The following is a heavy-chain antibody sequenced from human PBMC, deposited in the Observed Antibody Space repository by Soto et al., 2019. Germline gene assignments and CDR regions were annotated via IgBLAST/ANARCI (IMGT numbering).Heavy chain of an antibody. V-gene: IGHV1-8*01. CDR1: GDTFTSYD. CDR3: ASTTYYDFWSGYNFDY. Sequence: QVQLVQSGAEVKKPGASVKVSCKASGDTFTSYDINWVRQATGQGLEWMGWMNPNSGNTGYAQKFQGRVTMTRNTSISTAYMELSSLRSEDTAVYYCASTTYYDFWSGYNFDYWGQGTLVTVSS. D-gene: IGHD3-3*01. J-gene: IGHJ4*02. CDR2: MNPNSGNT.